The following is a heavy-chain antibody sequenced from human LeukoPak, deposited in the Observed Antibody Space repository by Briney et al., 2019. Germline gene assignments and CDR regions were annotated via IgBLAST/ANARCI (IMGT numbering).Heavy chain of an antibody. Sequence: SGTLSLTCAVSGGSLRRSIYLWGWVRPRPGEGREWIVSIYYSGSTYYTPSLKSRVTISVDTSKNQFSLKLSSVTAADTAEYYCARRSPDVRHDTTYYYADYWGQGTLVTVSS. CDR3: ARRSPDVRHDTTYYYADY. CDR1: GGSLRRSIYL. CDR2: IYYSGST. D-gene: IGHD3-22*01. V-gene: IGHV4-39*01. J-gene: IGHJ4*02.